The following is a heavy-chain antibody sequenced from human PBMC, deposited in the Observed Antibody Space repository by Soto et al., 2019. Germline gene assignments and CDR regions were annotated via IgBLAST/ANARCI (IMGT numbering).Heavy chain of an antibody. V-gene: IGHV4-59*01. CDR3: ARAHALPVPFDX. CDR2: IFHSGNA. Sequence: PSETLSLTCTVSGGSIRNAYWSWIRQAPGKGLEWIVFIFHSGNAKYNPSLKSRVTISVDTSKNQFSLSLDSVTAADTAVYFCARAHALPVPFDXWGQGTLVTVSX. D-gene: IGHD2-2*01. CDR1: GGSIRNAY. J-gene: IGHJ4*01.